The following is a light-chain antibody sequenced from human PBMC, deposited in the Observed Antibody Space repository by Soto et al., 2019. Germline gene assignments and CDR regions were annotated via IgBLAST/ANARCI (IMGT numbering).Light chain of an antibody. CDR3: QQFDNLPLT. CDR2: DAF. V-gene: IGKV1-33*01. J-gene: IGKJ4*01. CDR1: QDISNF. Sequence: DIQMTQSPSSLSASVGDKVTITCQASQDISNFLNWYQQKPGKAPKLLIYDAFNVKAGVPSRFIGSKSGTDFTFTISSLQPEDIATYYCQQFDNLPLTFGGGTKVDNK.